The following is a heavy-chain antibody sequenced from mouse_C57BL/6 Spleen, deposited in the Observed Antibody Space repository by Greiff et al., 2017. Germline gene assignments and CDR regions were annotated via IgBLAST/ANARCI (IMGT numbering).Heavy chain of an antibody. CDR2: IYPGDGDT. D-gene: IGHD3-3*01. CDR1: GYAFRSYW. J-gene: IGHJ2*01. V-gene: IGHV1-80*01. CDR3: ARWTGKGYFDY. Sequence: VKLMESGAELVKPGASVKISCKASGYAFRSYWMNWVKQRPGTGLEWIGQIYPGDGDTTYNGKFKGKATLTADKSSSTAYMQLSSLTSEDSAVYFCARWTGKGYFDYWGQGTTLTGSS.